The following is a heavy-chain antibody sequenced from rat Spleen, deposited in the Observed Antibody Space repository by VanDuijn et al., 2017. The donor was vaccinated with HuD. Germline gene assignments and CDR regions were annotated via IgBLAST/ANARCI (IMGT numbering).Heavy chain of an antibody. CDR1: GFTFNNYW. V-gene: IGHV5-31*01. D-gene: IGHD1-6*01. J-gene: IGHJ3*01. CDR2: ITHIGATS. Sequence: EVHLVESGGGLVQPGGSLKLSCVASGFTFNNYWMTWIRQAPGKGLEWVATITHIGATSYYPDSVKGRFTISRDNAKRTLHLQMDSLRSEDTATYYCARHGVNYGSYNWFAYWGQGTLVTVSS. CDR3: ARHGVNYGSYNWFAY.